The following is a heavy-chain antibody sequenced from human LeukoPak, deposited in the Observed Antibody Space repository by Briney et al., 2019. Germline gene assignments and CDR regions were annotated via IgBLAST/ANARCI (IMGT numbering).Heavy chain of an antibody. J-gene: IGHJ4*02. CDR2: IIPIFGTA. V-gene: IGHV1-69*05. Sequence: GASVKVSCMASGGTFSSYAISWVRQAPGQGLEWMGGIIPIFGTANYAQKFQGRVTITTDESTSTAYMELSSLRSEDTAVYYCAREGPLGHFDYWGQGTLVTVSS. CDR1: GGTFSSYA. CDR3: AREGPLGHFDY. D-gene: IGHD3-16*01.